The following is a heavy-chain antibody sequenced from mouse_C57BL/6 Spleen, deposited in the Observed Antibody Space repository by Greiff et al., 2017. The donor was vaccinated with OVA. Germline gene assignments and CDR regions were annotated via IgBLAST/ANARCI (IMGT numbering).Heavy chain of an antibody. V-gene: IGHV5-6*01. CDR1: GFTFSSYG. CDR3: ARHFITTVVEGFAY. D-gene: IGHD1-1*01. CDR2: ISSGGSYT. J-gene: IGHJ3*01. Sequence: EVKLQESGGDLVKPGGSLKLSCAASGFTFSSYGMSWVRQTPDKRLEWVATISSGGSYTYYQDSVKGRFTISRDNAKNTLYLQMSSLKSEDTAMYYCARHFITTVVEGFAYWGQGTLVTVSA.